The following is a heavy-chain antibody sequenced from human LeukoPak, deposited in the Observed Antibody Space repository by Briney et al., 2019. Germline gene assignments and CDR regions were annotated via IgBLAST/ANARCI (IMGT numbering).Heavy chain of an antibody. J-gene: IGHJ4*02. V-gene: IGHV3-23*01. Sequence: GSLRLSCAASGFSFSSYAMSWVRQAPGKGLEWVSTISATGGTTYYADSVKGRFTISRDNPKNTLYLQMNSLRAEDTAVYYWAKDEPRAGFWGQGTLVAVSS. CDR1: GFSFSSYA. CDR3: AKDEPRAGF. D-gene: IGHD6-25*01. CDR2: ISATGGTT.